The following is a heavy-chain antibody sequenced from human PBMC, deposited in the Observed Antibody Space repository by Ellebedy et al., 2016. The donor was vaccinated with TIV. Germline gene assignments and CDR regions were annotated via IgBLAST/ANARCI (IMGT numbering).Heavy chain of an antibody. Sequence: GESLKISCAASGFTFSSYSMNWVRQAPGKGLEWVSSISRSSTYIFYADSLKGRFTISRDNAKNSLYLQMNSLRAEDTAMYYCATSYDSSGYYPDYWGHGTLVTVSS. J-gene: IGHJ4*01. CDR1: GFTFSSYS. CDR3: ATSYDSSGYYPDY. V-gene: IGHV3-21*01. CDR2: ISRSSTYI. D-gene: IGHD3-22*01.